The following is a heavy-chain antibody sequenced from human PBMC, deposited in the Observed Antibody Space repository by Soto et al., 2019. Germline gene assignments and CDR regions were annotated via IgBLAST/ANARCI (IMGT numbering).Heavy chain of an antibody. CDR1: GYTFSNYA. J-gene: IGHJ4*02. CDR3: ARDRLHSGYDGDY. D-gene: IGHD5-12*01. CDR2: ISTDDGYT. V-gene: IGHV1-18*01. Sequence: QVQLVQSGAEVKKPGASVKVSCKASGYTFSNYAISWVRQAPGQGLEWMGWISTDDGYTNYARDRVTMTKDSSTNTAYMELRSLRSDDTAIYYGARDRLHSGYDGDYWGQGTLVTVSS.